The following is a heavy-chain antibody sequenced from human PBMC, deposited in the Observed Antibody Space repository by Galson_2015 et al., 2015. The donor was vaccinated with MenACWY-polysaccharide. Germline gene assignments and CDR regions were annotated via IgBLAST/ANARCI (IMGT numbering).Heavy chain of an antibody. Sequence: SLRLSCAASGFTFSSYDMHWVRQATGKGLEWVSAIGTAGDTYYPGSVKGRFTISRENAKNSLYLQMNSLRAGDTAVYYRAREEGGTTVGGMDVWGQGTTVTVSS. D-gene: IGHD1-7*01. CDR1: GFTFSSYD. CDR2: IGTAGDT. CDR3: AREEGGTTVGGMDV. V-gene: IGHV3-13*01. J-gene: IGHJ6*02.